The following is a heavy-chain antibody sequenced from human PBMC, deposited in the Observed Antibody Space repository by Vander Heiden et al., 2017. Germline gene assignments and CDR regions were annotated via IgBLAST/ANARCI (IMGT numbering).Heavy chain of an antibody. CDR1: GVSISDSRAY. D-gene: IGHD4-17*01. Sequence: QLQLQESGPGLVKPSATLSLTSTVPGVSISDSRAYWAWIRQPPGKGLVWIGSVYHGGSTYFNPSLTSRVTISVDTSQNHFSLRLSSVTAADTAVYYCARRGLTVAPHWGHGTLVTVSS. CDR3: ARRGLTVAPH. J-gene: IGHJ4*01. V-gene: IGHV4-39*02. CDR2: VYHGGST.